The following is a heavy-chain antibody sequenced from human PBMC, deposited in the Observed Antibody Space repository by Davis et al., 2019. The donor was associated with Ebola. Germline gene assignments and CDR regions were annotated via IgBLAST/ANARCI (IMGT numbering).Heavy chain of an antibody. V-gene: IGHV3-7*01. D-gene: IGHD4-11*01. Sequence: GESLKISCVASGFTFSDHYMDWVRQAPGKGLEWVASIKQQGSLVYYLESVKGRFTVSRDNAKNSLFLQMDSLRAEDTAVYYCATLLGTSTTFDNWGQGTLVTVSS. J-gene: IGHJ4*02. CDR2: IKQQGSLV. CDR1: GFTFSDHY. CDR3: ATLLGTSTTFDN.